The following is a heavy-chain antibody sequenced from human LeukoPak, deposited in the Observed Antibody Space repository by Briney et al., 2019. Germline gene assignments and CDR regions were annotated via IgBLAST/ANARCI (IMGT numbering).Heavy chain of an antibody. Sequence: PGGSLGLSCAASGFTFSSYWMSWVRQAPGKGLEWVANIKQDGSEKYYVDSVKGRFTISRDNAKNSLYLQMNSLRAEDTAVYYCARDVYYGDSTMLDYWGQGTLVTVSS. CDR3: ARDVYYGDSTMLDY. V-gene: IGHV3-7*01. J-gene: IGHJ4*02. CDR2: IKQDGSEK. CDR1: GFTFSSYW. D-gene: IGHD4-17*01.